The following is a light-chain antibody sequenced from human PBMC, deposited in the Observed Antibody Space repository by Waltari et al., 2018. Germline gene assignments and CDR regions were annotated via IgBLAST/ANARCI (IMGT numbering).Light chain of an antibody. Sequence: SYVLTQPPSVAAAPGETARVTCGGNNIERKSVHWYQQKPGQAPVLVISYDSDRPSGSPERFAGSNSGDTATLTISRVEAGDEADYYCQVWDANTDPGVFGTGPEVTVL. V-gene: IGLV3-21*01. J-gene: IGLJ1*01. CDR3: QVWDANTDPGV. CDR1: NIERKS. CDR2: YDS.